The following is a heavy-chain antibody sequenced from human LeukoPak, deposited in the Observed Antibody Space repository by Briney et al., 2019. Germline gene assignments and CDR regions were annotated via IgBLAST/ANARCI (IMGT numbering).Heavy chain of an antibody. Sequence: ASVKVSCKASGYTFTGYYMHWVRQAPGQGLEWMGWINPNSGNTGYAQKFQGRVTITRNTSISTAYMELSNLRSEDTAVYYCARGRFRYSYGYIWVFDYWGQGTLVTVSS. J-gene: IGHJ4*02. CDR2: INPNSGNT. V-gene: IGHV1-8*03. CDR1: GYTFTGYY. D-gene: IGHD5-18*01. CDR3: ARGRFRYSYGYIWVFDY.